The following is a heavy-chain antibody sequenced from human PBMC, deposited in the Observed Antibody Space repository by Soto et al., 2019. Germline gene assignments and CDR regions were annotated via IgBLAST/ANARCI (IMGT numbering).Heavy chain of an antibody. CDR1: GGSISSYY. CDR2: IFYSGST. J-gene: IGHJ4*02. CDR3: ARRYSNGFDF. D-gene: IGHD6-19*01. Sequence: QVQLQESGPGLVKPSETLSLTCTVSGGSISSYYWSWIRQPPGKGLEWIGYIFYSGSTNYNPSLKSRVTISVDTSKNQFSLKLSSVTAADTAVYYCARRYSNGFDFWGQGTLVTVSS. V-gene: IGHV4-59*08.